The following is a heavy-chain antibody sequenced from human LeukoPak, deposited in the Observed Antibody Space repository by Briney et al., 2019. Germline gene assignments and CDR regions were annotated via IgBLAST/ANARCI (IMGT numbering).Heavy chain of an antibody. J-gene: IGHJ4*02. CDR1: GGSSSGYY. Sequence: PSEALSLTCAVYGGSSSGYYWSWIRQPPGKGLEWIGEINHSGSTNYNPSLKSRVTISVDTSKNQFSLKLSSVTAADTAVYYCARGPYCTNGVCYKGFDYWGQGTLVTVSS. V-gene: IGHV4-34*01. CDR3: ARGPYCTNGVCYKGFDY. CDR2: INHSGST. D-gene: IGHD2-8*01.